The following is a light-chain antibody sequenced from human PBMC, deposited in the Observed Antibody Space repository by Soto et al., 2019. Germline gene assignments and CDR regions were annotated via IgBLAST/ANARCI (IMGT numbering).Light chain of an antibody. V-gene: IGLV1-40*01. Sequence: QLVLTQPPSVSGAPGQRVTISCTGSSSNIGTGYDIHWYQQVPGTAPKLLIYGNSNRPSGVPDRFSGSKSGTSASLAITGLQADDEADYYCQSYDSSLRGGVFGTGTKLTVL. CDR2: GNS. J-gene: IGLJ1*01. CDR3: QSYDSSLRGGV. CDR1: SSNIGTGYD.